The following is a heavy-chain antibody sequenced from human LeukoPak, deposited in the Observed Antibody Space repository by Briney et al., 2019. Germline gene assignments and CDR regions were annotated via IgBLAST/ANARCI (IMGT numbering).Heavy chain of an antibody. CDR3: ARSDYDFWSGPTYFDY. CDR2: ISAYNGNT. J-gene: IGHJ4*02. V-gene: IGHV1-18*01. Sequence: ASVKVSCKASGYTFTSYGISWVRQAPGQGLEWMGWISAYNGNTNYAQKLQGRVTMTTDTSTSTAYMELRSLRSDDTAVYYYARSDYDFWSGPTYFDYWGQGTLVTVSS. D-gene: IGHD3-3*01. CDR1: GYTFTSYG.